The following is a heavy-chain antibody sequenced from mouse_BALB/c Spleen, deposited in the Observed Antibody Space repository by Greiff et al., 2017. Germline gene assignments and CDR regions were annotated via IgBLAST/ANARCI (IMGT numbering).Heavy chain of an antibody. Sequence: DVMLVESGGGLVQPGGSRKLSCAASGFTFSDYGMAWVRQAPGKGPEWVAFISNLAYSIYYADTVTGRFTISRENAKNTLYLEMSSLRSEDTAMYYCAREETGMYYFDYWGQGTTLTVSS. D-gene: IGHD4-1*01. V-gene: IGHV5-15*02. CDR1: GFTFSDYG. J-gene: IGHJ2*01. CDR3: AREETGMYYFDY. CDR2: ISNLAYSI.